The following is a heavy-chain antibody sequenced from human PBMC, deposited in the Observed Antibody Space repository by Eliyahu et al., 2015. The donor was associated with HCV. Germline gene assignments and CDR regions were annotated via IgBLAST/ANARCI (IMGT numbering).Heavy chain of an antibody. CDR1: GGSITTYY. D-gene: IGHD6-19*01. CDR3: ASGGGGIAVAGTGGWFDP. CDR2: IHFSGST. J-gene: IGHJ5*02. V-gene: IGHV4-59*01. Sequence: QVQLQESGPGLVKPSETLSLTCTVSGGSITTYYWSWXRQPPGKGLEWIWYIHFSGSTNHNPSLKSRVTISVDTSKNQFSLKLTSVTAADTAVYYCASGGGGIAVAGTGGWFDPWGQGTLVTVSS.